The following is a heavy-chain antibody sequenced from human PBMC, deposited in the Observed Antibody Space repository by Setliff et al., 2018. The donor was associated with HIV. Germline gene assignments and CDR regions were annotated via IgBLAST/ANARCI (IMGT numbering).Heavy chain of an antibody. CDR2: IKQDGTEK. CDR3: ARELQWSRYSGREEEDY. CDR1: GFTFTSYW. D-gene: IGHD1-26*01. V-gene: IGHV3-7*01. J-gene: IGHJ4*02. Sequence: AGGSLRLSCAASGFTFTSYWMSWVRQAPGKGLEWVANIKQDGTEKNYVDSVKGRFTISRDNSKNSLYLQMNSLRAEDTAVYYCARELQWSRYSGREEEDYWGQGTLVTVSS.